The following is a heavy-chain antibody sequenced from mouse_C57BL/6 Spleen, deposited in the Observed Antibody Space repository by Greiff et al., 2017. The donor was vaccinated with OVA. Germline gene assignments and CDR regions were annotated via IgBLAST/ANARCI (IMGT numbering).Heavy chain of an antibody. CDR1: GYTFTSYW. CDR3: ARGGQPALGFAY. V-gene: IGHV1-52*01. J-gene: IGHJ3*01. CDR2: IDPSDSET. D-gene: IGHD6-1*02. Sequence: QVQLQQPGAELVRPGSSVKLSCKASGYTFTSYWMHWVKQRPIQGLEWIGNIDPSDSETHYNRKFKDKATLTVDKSSSTAYMQLSSLTSADSAVYDWARGGQPALGFAYWGQGTLVTVSA.